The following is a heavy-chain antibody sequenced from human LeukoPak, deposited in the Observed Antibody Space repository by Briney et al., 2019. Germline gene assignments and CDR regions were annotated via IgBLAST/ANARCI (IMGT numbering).Heavy chain of an antibody. J-gene: IGHJ4*02. CDR2: ISSSGSTI. V-gene: IGHV3-48*03. CDR1: GFTFSSYE. D-gene: IGHD3-10*02. Sequence: PGGSLRLSCAASGFTFSSYEMNWVRQAPGKGLEWVSYISSSGSTIYYADSGKGRFTISRDNAKNSLYLQMNSLRAEDTAVYYCARLFGVYYFDYWGQGTLVTVSS. CDR3: ARLFGVYYFDY.